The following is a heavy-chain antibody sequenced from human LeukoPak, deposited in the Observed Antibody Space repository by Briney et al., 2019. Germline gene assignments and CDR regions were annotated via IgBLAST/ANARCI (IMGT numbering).Heavy chain of an antibody. Sequence: SETLSLTCAVYGGSFSGYYWSWIRQPPGKGLEWIGEINHSGSTNYNPSLKSRVTISVDTSKNQFSLKLSSVTAADTAVYYCARGRGVPAAILQTGFDPWGQGTLVTVSS. J-gene: IGHJ5*02. CDR3: ARGRGVPAAILQTGFDP. D-gene: IGHD2-2*01. CDR1: GGSFSGYY. V-gene: IGHV4-34*01. CDR2: INHSGST.